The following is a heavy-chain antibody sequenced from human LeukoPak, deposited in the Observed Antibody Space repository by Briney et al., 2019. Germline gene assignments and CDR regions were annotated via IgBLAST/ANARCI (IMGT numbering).Heavy chain of an antibody. J-gene: IGHJ4*02. Sequence: SETLSLTCTVSGGSISSSSYYWGWIRQPPGKGLEWIGSMYYSGSTFYNPSLKSRVTISVDKSKNQFSLKLSSVTAADTAVYYCARDPTDIHSYDSSGYHLQDYWGQGTLVTVSS. V-gene: IGHV4-39*07. CDR3: ARDPTDIHSYDSSGYHLQDY. D-gene: IGHD3-22*01. CDR2: MYYSGST. CDR1: GGSISSSSYY.